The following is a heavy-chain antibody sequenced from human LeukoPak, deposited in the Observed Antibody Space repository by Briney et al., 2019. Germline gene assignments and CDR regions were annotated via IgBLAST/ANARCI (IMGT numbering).Heavy chain of an antibody. CDR1: GFTFSRYW. CDR2: IKQDGSDK. CDR3: ARKTVVRSYFDY. Sequence: GGSLRLSCAASGFTFSRYWMSWVRRAPGKGLEWVANIKQDGSDKYYVDSVKGRFTISRDNAKNSLYLQINSLRAEDTAVYYCARKTVVRSYFDYWGQGTPVTVSS. V-gene: IGHV3-7*01. D-gene: IGHD4-23*01. J-gene: IGHJ4*02.